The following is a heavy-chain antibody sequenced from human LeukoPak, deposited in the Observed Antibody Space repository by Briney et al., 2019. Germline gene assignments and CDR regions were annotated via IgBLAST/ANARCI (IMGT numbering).Heavy chain of an antibody. CDR3: ARDVTITMVRGAPRYYYYGMDV. Sequence: GGSLRLSCAASGFTFSSYAMPWVRQAPGKGLEWVAVISYDGSNKYYADSVKGRFTISRDNSKNTLYLQMNSLRAEDTAVYYCARDVTITMVRGAPRYYYYGMDVWGQGTTVTVSS. J-gene: IGHJ6*02. CDR1: GFTFSSYA. V-gene: IGHV3-30-3*01. CDR2: ISYDGSNK. D-gene: IGHD3-10*01.